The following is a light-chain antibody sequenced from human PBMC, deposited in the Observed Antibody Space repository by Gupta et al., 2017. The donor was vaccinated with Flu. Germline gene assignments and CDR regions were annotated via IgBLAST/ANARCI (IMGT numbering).Light chain of an antibody. CDR2: GAS. CDR1: RSVSSSY. V-gene: IGKV3-20*01. CDR3: QQFGGRGDT. J-gene: IGKJ3*01. Sequence: TFTLAPGGGATLTCRASRSVSSSYLAWYQQKPGKAPRLLIYGASSRVPGIPSRFSGSGSGTDFTLTISRLQPEDFATYYCQQFGGRGDTFGPGTKVDI.